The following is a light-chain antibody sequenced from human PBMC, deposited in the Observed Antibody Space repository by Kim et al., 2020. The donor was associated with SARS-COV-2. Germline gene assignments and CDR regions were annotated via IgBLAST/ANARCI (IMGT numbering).Light chain of an antibody. V-gene: IGLV3-1*01. J-gene: IGLJ2*01. CDR1: KLGDKY. CDR2: EDT. CDR3: QTWDSSTVV. Sequence: SVSQGQTASIACSGDKLGDKYACWYQQKPGQSPILVLYEDTKRPSGIPERFSGSSSGNTATLTISGTQAMDEADYYCQTWDSSTVVFGGGTQLTVL.